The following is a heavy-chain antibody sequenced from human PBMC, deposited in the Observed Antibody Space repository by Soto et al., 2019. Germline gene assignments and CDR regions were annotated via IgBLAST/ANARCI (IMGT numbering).Heavy chain of an antibody. CDR3: ARESRYCSGGSCYFLPGIDY. CDR1: GGTFSSYA. CDR2: IIPIFGTA. V-gene: IGHV1-69*12. D-gene: IGHD2-15*01. Sequence: QVQLVQSGAEVKKPGSSVKVSCKASGGTFSSYAISWVRQAPGQGLEWMGGIIPIFGTANYAQKFRGRVTITADESTSTAYMEVSSLRSEDTAVYYCARESRYCSGGSCYFLPGIDYWGQGTLVTVSS. J-gene: IGHJ4*02.